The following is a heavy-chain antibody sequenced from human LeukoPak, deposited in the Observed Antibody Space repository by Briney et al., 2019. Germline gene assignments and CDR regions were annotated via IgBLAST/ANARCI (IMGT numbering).Heavy chain of an antibody. D-gene: IGHD3-10*01. V-gene: IGHV3-30-3*01. CDR1: GFTFSSYA. Sequence: PGRSLRLSCAASGFTFSSYAMHWVRQAPGKGLEWVAVISYDGSNKYYADSVKGRFTISRDNSKNTLYLHMNSLRAEDTAVYYCAKEFNFFRGVIISTDYWGQGTLVIVSS. CDR3: AKEFNFFRGVIISTDY. J-gene: IGHJ4*02. CDR2: ISYDGSNK.